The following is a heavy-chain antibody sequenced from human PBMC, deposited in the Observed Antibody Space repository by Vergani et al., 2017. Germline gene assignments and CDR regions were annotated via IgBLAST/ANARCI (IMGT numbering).Heavy chain of an antibody. CDR2: ISAYNGNT. Sequence: QVQLVQSGAEVKKPGASVKVSCKASGYTFTGYYMHWVRQAPGQGLEWMGWISAYNGNTNYAQKLQGRVTMTTDTSTSTAYMELRSLRSDDTAVYYCARGPVAGNGPVGWFDPWGQGTLVTVSS. D-gene: IGHD6-19*01. CDR1: GYTFTGYY. J-gene: IGHJ5*02. CDR3: ARGPVAGNGPVGWFDP. V-gene: IGHV1-18*04.